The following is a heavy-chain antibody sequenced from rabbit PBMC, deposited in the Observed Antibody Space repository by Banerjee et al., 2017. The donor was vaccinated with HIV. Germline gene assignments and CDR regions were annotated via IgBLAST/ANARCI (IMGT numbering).Heavy chain of an antibody. CDR1: GFSFSNKYV. CDR3: ARDRDGDAGYGSLAL. J-gene: IGHJ4*01. D-gene: IGHD7-1*01. V-gene: IGHV1S45*01. CDR2: INTSSGNT. Sequence: QEQLEESGGDLVKPEGSLTLTCTASGFSFSNKYVMCWVRQAPGKGLEWIACINTSSGNTVYANWAKGRLTISKTSSTTVTLQMTSLTGADTATYFCARDRDGDAGYGSLALWGQGTLVTVS.